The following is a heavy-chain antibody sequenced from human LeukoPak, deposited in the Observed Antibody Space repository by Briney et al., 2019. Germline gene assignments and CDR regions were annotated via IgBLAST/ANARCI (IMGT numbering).Heavy chain of an antibody. Sequence: ASVKVSCKASGYTFVAYFMHWVRQAPGQGLEWMGWINPNNGDTDSAQKFKGRVTTTRDTSISTVYMELTRLTSDDTAVYFCARDGALWVGDFTFYFDSWGQGSLVTVSS. CDR1: GYTFVAYF. CDR2: INPNNGDT. D-gene: IGHD3-10*01. J-gene: IGHJ4*02. V-gene: IGHV1-2*02. CDR3: ARDGALWVGDFTFYFDS.